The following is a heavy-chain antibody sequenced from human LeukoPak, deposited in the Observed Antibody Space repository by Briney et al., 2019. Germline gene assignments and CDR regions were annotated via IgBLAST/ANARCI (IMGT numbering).Heavy chain of an antibody. CDR3: ARDLDYYDSSGILDY. CDR1: GGSISSCSYY. J-gene: IGHJ4*02. CDR2: IYTSGST. Sequence: PSQTLSLTCSVSGGSISSCSYYWSWIRQPAGKVLEWIGRIYTSGSTNYNPSLKSRVTISVDTSKNQFSLKLSSVTAADTAVYYCARDLDYYDSSGILDYWGQGTLVTVSS. V-gene: IGHV4-61*02. D-gene: IGHD3-22*01.